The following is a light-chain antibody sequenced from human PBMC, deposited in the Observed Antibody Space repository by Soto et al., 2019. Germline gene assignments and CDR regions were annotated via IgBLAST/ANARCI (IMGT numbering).Light chain of an antibody. CDR2: DAS. CDR3: QQSYSAPWT. J-gene: IGKJ1*01. V-gene: IGKV1-39*01. CDR1: QSISTY. Sequence: DVQMTQSPSSLSASVGDRVTLTCRASQSISTYLNWYQQKPGKAPKVLIYDASSLQSGVPSRFSGSGSGTDFTLTISSLQPEDFATYYCQQSYSAPWTFGQGTKVEIK.